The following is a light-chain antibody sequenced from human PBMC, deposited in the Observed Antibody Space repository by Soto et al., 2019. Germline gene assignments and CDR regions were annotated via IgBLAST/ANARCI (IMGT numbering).Light chain of an antibody. J-gene: IGKJ1*01. CDR1: QDLTYW. CDR3: QHYSGDRAT. CDR2: EVS. V-gene: IGKV1-5*03. Sequence: DIQMTQSPSSVSASVGDRVTITCRASQDLTYWLAWYQQRPGKAPNLLIYEVSTLHSGVPSRFSGSGSGTEFTLTISSLRPDDFATYYCQHYSGDRATFGQGTKVDIK.